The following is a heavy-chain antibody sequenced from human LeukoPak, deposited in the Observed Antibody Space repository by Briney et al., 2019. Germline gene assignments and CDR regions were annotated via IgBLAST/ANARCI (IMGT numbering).Heavy chain of an antibody. CDR2: ISSSSSYI. CDR1: GFTFSSYS. V-gene: IGHV3-21*01. Sequence: PGGSLRLSCAASGFTFSSYSMNWVRQAPGKGLEWVSSISSSSSYIYYADPVKGRFTISRDNAKNSLYLQMNSLRAEDTAVYYCAQGDDYGDYNSAYWGQGTLVTVSS. CDR3: AQGDDYGDYNSAY. J-gene: IGHJ4*02. D-gene: IGHD4-17*01.